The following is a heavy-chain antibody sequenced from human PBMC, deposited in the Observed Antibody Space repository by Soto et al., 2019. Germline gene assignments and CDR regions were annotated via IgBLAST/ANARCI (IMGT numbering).Heavy chain of an antibody. Sequence: SETLSLTCAVSGGSINNGDYYWSWIRQPPGKGLEWIGYIYYSGSTYVNPSLKSRLSMSLDTSKNQFSLKLTSVTAADTAVYYCARVGPWVPYYEDSSPYSFENWFDPWGQGTLVTVSS. CDR3: ARVGPWVPYYEDSSPYSFENWFDP. CDR2: IYYSGST. D-gene: IGHD3-22*01. CDR1: GGSINNGDYY. J-gene: IGHJ5*02. V-gene: IGHV4-30-4*01.